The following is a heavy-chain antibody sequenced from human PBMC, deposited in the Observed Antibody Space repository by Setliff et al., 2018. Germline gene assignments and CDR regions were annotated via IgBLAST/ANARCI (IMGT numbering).Heavy chain of an antibody. V-gene: IGHV3-48*03. J-gene: IGHJ3*02. D-gene: IGHD1-1*01. CDR2: ISGSGSTI. Sequence: GGSLRLSCAASGFTFSSYEMNWVRQAPGKGLEWISYISGSGSTIYYADSVKGRFTISKDNAKNSLYLQMNNLRAEDTALYFCAKGGDWDDQHYAFDIWGQGTMVTVSS. CDR3: AKGGDWDDQHYAFDI. CDR1: GFTFSSYE.